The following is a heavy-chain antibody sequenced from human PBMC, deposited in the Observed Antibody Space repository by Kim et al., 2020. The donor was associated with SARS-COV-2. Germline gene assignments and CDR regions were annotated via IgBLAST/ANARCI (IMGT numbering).Heavy chain of an antibody. J-gene: IGHJ4*02. V-gene: IGHV3-23*01. D-gene: IGHD1-20*01. Sequence: ADSVKGRCTISRDNPKTTLYLQMNRLRAEDTAVYYCAKGPAGNWNDGWFAYWGQGTLVTVSS. CDR3: AKGPAGNWNDGWFAY.